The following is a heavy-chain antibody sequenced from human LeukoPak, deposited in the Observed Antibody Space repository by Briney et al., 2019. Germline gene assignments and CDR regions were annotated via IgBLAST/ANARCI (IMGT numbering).Heavy chain of an antibody. CDR2: IFYTETT. D-gene: IGHD3-22*01. Sequence: PSQTLSLTCTVSGGSIRSGAYYWSWLRQRPGKGLECIGYIFYTETTNYSPSLKSRVTISVDTSKNQFSLNLTSVTAADTAVYFCARRGLMVGSTYYFDTWGQGTLVTVSS. CDR1: GGSIRSGAYY. V-gene: IGHV4-31*03. CDR3: ARRGLMVGSTYYFDT. J-gene: IGHJ4*02.